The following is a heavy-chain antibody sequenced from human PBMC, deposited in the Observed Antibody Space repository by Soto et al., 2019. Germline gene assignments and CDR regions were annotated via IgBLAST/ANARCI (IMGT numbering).Heavy chain of an antibody. J-gene: IGHJ6*02. V-gene: IGHV1-18*01. Sequence: QVQLVQSGAEVKKPGASVTVSCKASGYTFTTYGVSWVRQAPGQGLEWLGWINGYNGNAKYAENLQGRVTMTTDTATGAVYMELRSLGSDDTAVYYCARMGAVPYYYYGMDVWGQGTTVTVSS. CDR1: GYTFTTYG. CDR3: ARMGAVPYYYYGMDV. CDR2: INGYNGNA. D-gene: IGHD3-16*01.